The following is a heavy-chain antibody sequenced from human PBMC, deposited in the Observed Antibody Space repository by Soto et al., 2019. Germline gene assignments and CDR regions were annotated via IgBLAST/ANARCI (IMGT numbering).Heavy chain of an antibody. J-gene: IGHJ4*02. D-gene: IGHD3-3*01. Sequence: PGGSLRLSCAASGFXFSSYWMHWVRQAPGKGLVWVSRINSDGSSTSYADSVKGRFTISRDNAKNTLYLQMNSLRAEDTAVYDCARHFEWVPADYWGQGTLVTVSS. V-gene: IGHV3-74*01. CDR3: ARHFEWVPADY. CDR2: INSDGSST. CDR1: GFXFSSYW.